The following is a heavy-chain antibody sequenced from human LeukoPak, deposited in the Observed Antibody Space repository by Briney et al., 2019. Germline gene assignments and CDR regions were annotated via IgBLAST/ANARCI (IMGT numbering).Heavy chain of an antibody. CDR2: ISGSGNTT. V-gene: IGHV3-23*01. J-gene: IGHJ4*02. Sequence: GGSLRLSCAASGFTFSNYATSWVRQAPGKGLEWVSTISGSGNTTYYADSVKGRFTISRDNSKTTLYLQMNSLRAEDSAVYNCAKSLGTSSRYYFDFWGQGALVTVSS. D-gene: IGHD6-13*01. CDR1: GFTFSNYA. CDR3: AKSLGTSSRYYFDF.